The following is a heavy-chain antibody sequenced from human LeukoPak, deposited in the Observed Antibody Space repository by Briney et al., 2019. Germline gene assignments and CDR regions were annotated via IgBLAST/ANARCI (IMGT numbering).Heavy chain of an antibody. CDR3: ARYCSSTSCYGYYYMDV. CDR1: GGSISSGSYY. CDR2: IYTSGST. V-gene: IGHV4-61*02. J-gene: IGHJ6*03. Sequence: SETLSLTCTVSGGSISSGSYYWSWIRQPAGKGLEWIGRIYTSGSTNYNPSLKSRVTISVDTSKNQFSLKLSSVTAADTAVYYCARYCSSTSCYGYYYMDVWGKGTTVTVSS. D-gene: IGHD2-2*01.